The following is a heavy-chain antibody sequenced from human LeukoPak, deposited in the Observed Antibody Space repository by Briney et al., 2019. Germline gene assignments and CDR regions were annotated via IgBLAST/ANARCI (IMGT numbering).Heavy chain of an antibody. CDR1: GFTFSDYY. CDR2: ISSTGASM. J-gene: IGHJ4*02. CDR3: ARVPYYDSSGPSLDDY. Sequence: PGGSLRLSCAASGFTFSDYYMTYIRQAPGKGLEWLSYISSTGASMYYADSVKGRFTISRDNGKNSLSLQMNSLRAEDTAVYYCARVPYYDSSGPSLDDYWGQGTLVTVSS. V-gene: IGHV3-11*01. D-gene: IGHD3-22*01.